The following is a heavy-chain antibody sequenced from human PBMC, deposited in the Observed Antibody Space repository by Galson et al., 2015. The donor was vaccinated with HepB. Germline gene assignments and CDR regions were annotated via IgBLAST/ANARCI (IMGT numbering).Heavy chain of an antibody. CDR3: AKDFNWPEGS. D-gene: IGHD3-9*01. J-gene: IGHJ5*02. V-gene: IGHV3-23*01. CDR2: IHTSGDRT. Sequence: SLRLFCAASGFIFSAYDMNWVRQAPGKGLEWVSNIHTSGDRTYYADPVEGRFTISRDDSKNTLYLQMNSLRAEDTALYYYAKDFNWPEGSWGQGTLVTGSS. CDR1: GFIFSAYD.